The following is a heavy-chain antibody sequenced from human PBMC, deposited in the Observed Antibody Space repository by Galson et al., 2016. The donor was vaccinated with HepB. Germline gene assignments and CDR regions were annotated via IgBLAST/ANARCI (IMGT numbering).Heavy chain of an antibody. J-gene: IGHJ4*02. V-gene: IGHV3-43*01. CDR2: INKDGGIT. D-gene: IGHD3-16*01. Sequence: SLRLSCAASGFNFDDYSMHWVRQAPGKGLEWVSLINKDGGITYYADSVKGRVTISRDNSKNSLYLQMNSLRPEDTALYYCAKERLGSKWGTFDYWGQGTLVTVSS. CDR3: AKERLGSKWGTFDY. CDR1: GFNFDDYS.